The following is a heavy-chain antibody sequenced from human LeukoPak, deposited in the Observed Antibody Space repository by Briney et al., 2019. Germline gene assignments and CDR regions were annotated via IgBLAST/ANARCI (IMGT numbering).Heavy chain of an antibody. J-gene: IGHJ4*02. D-gene: IGHD3-16*01. Sequence: ASVKVSCKASGYTLTGYYMQWVRQAPGQGLEWMGIINPSGGSTNYAQKFQDRVTLTRDTSTSTVYMELSSLRSEDTAVYYCGRTAGRRGLDLDYWGQGTLVTVSS. CDR2: INPSGGST. CDR1: GYTLTGYY. V-gene: IGHV1-46*01. CDR3: GRTAGRRGLDLDY.